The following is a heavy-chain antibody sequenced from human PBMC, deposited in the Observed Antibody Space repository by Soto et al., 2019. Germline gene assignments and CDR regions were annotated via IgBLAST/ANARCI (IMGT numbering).Heavy chain of an antibody. CDR3: ARGEYTSRRGFDV. D-gene: IGHD6-6*01. CDR1: GFTFSSYS. CDR2: ISSSSSYI. V-gene: IGHV3-21*04. Sequence: PGGSLRLSCAASGFTFSSYSMNWVRQAPGKGLEWVSSISSSSSYIYYADSVKGRFTISRDNSKKSLLLEMNSLRVEDTAFYYCARGEYTSRRGFDVWGQGTPVTVSS. J-gene: IGHJ6*02.